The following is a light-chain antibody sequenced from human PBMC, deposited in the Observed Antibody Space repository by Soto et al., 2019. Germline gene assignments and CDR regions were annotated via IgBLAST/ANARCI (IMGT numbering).Light chain of an antibody. V-gene: IGLV1-40*01. CDR1: SSNIGAGYD. CDR3: SSYDTTLRGYVV. Sequence: QSVLTQPPSVSGAPGQRVTISCTGSSSNIGAGYDVHWYQQLPGTAPKLLIYGNSNRPSGVPDRFSGSKSGTSASLAITGLGGGGEADFYCSSYDTTLRGYVVFGGGTTRPVL. J-gene: IGLJ2*01. CDR2: GNS.